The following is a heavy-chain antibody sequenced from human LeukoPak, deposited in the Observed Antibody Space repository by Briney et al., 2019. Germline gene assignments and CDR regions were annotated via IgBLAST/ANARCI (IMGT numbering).Heavy chain of an antibody. J-gene: IGHJ1*01. Sequence: GGSLRLSCAGSGFTFNSYAMHWVRQAPGKGLEYVSGISSNGGSTYHANSVKGRFTISRDNSKNTLYLQMNSLRAEDTAVYYCAKSNHNYDFWSGYYKDLYFQHWGQGTLVTVSS. CDR3: AKSNHNYDFWSGYYKDLYFQH. CDR1: GFTFNSYA. V-gene: IGHV3-64*01. CDR2: ISSNGGST. D-gene: IGHD3-3*01.